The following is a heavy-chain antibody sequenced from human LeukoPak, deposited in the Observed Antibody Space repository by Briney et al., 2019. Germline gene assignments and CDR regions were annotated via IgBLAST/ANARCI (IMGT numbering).Heavy chain of an antibody. Sequence: ASVKVSCKASGDTFTSYGISWVRQAPGQGVEWMGWINPNGGDTNYAQKFQGRVTITSDTSISTAHMELSRLRSDDTAVYYCARANPLYCSSTTCLFDYWGQGTLVTVSS. J-gene: IGHJ4*02. CDR3: ARANPLYCSSTTCLFDY. CDR1: GDTFTSYG. V-gene: IGHV1-2*02. CDR2: INPNGGDT. D-gene: IGHD2-2*01.